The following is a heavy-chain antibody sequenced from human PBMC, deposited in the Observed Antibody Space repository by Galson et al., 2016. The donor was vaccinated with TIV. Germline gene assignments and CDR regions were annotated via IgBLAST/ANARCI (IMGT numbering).Heavy chain of an antibody. CDR2: ITGSGGRT. D-gene: IGHD2/OR15-2a*01. CDR3: VKEPFSTVLYGFDD. CDR1: GFKFTDFA. J-gene: IGHJ3*01. V-gene: IGHV3-23*01. Sequence: SLRLSCAASGFKFTDFAMDWVRQPPGKGLEWVSGITGSGGRTDYGVSVKGRFFVSRDNSKKTLYLQLNSLTADDTAVYYCVKEPFSTVLYGFDDWGQGTMVTVSS.